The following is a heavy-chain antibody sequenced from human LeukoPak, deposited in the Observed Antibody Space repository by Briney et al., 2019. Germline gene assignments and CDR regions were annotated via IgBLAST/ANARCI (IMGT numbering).Heavy chain of an antibody. CDR3: AQQVGYCSSGSCYFTY. D-gene: IGHD2-15*01. CDR2: ISNTGGST. V-gene: IGHV3-23*01. J-gene: IGHJ1*01. CDR1: GFSFNTYA. Sequence: RGSLRLSCAASGFSFNTYAMSWVRQAPGKGLEWVSAISNTGGSTYYADSVKGRFTISRDKSKNTLSLQMNSLRAEDTAVYYCAQQVGYCSSGSCYFTYWGQGTLVTVSS.